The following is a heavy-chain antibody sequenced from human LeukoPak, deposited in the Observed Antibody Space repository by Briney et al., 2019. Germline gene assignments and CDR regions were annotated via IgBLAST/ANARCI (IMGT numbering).Heavy chain of an antibody. V-gene: IGHV4-59*01. CDR2: IYYVGST. CDR1: GGSIANYY. J-gene: IGHJ4*02. Sequence: SETLSLTCSVSGGSIANYYWSWIRQPPGKGLEWIGYIYYVGSTNYNPSLKSRVTISVDTSKNQFSLKLTSVTAADTAVYYCASTVTSGAYFDYWGQGTLVTVSS. CDR3: ASTVTSGAYFDY. D-gene: IGHD4-17*01.